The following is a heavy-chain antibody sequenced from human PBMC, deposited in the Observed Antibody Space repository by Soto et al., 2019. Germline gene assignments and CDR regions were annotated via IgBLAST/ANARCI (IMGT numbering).Heavy chain of an antibody. D-gene: IGHD3-3*01. CDR2: IWYDGSNK. CDR3: ARSTYDFWSGFPANFDY. J-gene: IGHJ4*02. V-gene: IGHV3-33*01. Sequence: PGGSLRLSCAASGFTFSSYGMHWVRQAPGKGLEWVAVIWYDGSNKYYADSVKGRFTISRDNSKNTLYLQMNSLRAEDTAVYYCARSTYDFWSGFPANFDYWGQGTLVTVSS. CDR1: GFTFSSYG.